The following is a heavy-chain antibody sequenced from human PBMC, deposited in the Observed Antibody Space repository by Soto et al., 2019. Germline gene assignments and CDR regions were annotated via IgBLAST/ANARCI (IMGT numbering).Heavy chain of an antibody. Sequence: HPGGSLRLSCAASGFTFSSYGMHWVRQAPGKGLEWVAVISYDGSNKYYADSVKGRFTISRDNSKNTLYLQMNSLRAEDTAVYYCANDMTLGYCSSTSCRDWFDPWGQGTLVTVSS. CDR1: GFTFSSYG. CDR3: ANDMTLGYCSSTSCRDWFDP. D-gene: IGHD2-2*01. J-gene: IGHJ5*02. V-gene: IGHV3-30*18. CDR2: ISYDGSNK.